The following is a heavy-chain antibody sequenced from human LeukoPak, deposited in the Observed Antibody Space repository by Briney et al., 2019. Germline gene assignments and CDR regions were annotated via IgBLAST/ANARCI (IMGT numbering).Heavy chain of an antibody. CDR1: GGSISSGDSY. CDR2: IYQSGST. CDR3: ARGYRLARYCSSTSCSNNWFDP. V-gene: IGHV4-30-4*02. J-gene: IGHJ5*02. D-gene: IGHD2-2*01. Sequence: PSETLSLTCTVSGGSISSGDSYWSWIRQPPGKGLEWIAYIYQSGSTFYNPSLKSRVTISVDTSKNQFSLKLSSVTAADTAVFYCARGYRLARYCSSTSCSNNWFDPWGQGTLATVSS.